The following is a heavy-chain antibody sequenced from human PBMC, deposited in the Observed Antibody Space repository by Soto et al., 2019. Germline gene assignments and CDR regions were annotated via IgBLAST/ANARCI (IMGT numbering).Heavy chain of an antibody. V-gene: IGHV3-21*01. CDR1: GFTFSSYS. Sequence: EVQLVESGGGLVKPGGSLRLSCAASGFTFSSYSMNWVRQAPGKGLEWVSSISSSSSYIYYADSVKGRFTISRDNAKNSLDLQINSLRAEETAVYYCAREKGCSGGSCYFDYWGQGTLVTVSS. D-gene: IGHD2-15*01. J-gene: IGHJ4*02. CDR2: ISSSSSYI. CDR3: AREKGCSGGSCYFDY.